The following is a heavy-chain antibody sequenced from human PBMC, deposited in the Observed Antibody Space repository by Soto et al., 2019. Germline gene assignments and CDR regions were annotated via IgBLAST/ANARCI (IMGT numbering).Heavy chain of an antibody. D-gene: IGHD3-10*01. J-gene: IGHJ4*02. CDR3: TADLGSETGLGSFDY. Sequence: EVQLVESGGVLVKPGGSLRLSCTASGLTFNNAWMNWVRQAPGQGLEWVALIKSRTDGGTAEYAAPVKDRFTISRDDSKNTLYLQMDGLKTEDTAVYYCTADLGSETGLGSFDYWGQGTRVTVSS. CDR2: IKSRTDGGTA. CDR1: GLTFNNAW. V-gene: IGHV3-15*01.